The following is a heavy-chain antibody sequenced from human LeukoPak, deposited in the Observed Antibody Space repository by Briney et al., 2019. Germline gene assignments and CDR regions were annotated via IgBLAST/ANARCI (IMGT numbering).Heavy chain of an antibody. CDR1: GYTFTGYY. CDR3: AGGPYSAYDWVY. V-gene: IGHV1-2*02. Sequence: ASVKVSCKASGYTFTGYYMHWVRQAPGQGLEWMGWIDRNSGATHYAQRFQGRVTMTRDTSINTTYMELSRLRSDDTAVYYCAGGPYSAYDWVYWGQGTLVTVSS. CDR2: IDRNSGAT. J-gene: IGHJ4*02. D-gene: IGHD5-12*01.